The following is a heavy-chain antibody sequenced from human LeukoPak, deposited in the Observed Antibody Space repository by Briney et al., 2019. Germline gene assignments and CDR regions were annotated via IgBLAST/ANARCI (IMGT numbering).Heavy chain of an antibody. D-gene: IGHD4-17*01. CDR1: GGSISSSSYY. CDR2: IYYSGST. CDR3: ARYILLYGDYLYYFDY. Sequence: SETLSLTCTVSGGSISSSSYYWGWIRQPPGKGLEWIGSIYYSGSTYYNPSLKSRVTISVDTSKNQFSLKLSSVTAADTAVYYCARYILLYGDYLYYFDYWGQGTLVTVSS. V-gene: IGHV4-39*07. J-gene: IGHJ4*02.